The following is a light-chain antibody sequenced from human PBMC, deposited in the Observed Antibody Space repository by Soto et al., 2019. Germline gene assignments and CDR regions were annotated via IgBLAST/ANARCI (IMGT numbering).Light chain of an antibody. CDR2: VAS. Sequence: EIVMTQSPATLSASPGERATLSCRASQSVSSNLAWYQQKPGQVPTLLIYVASTRATGVPARFSGSGSGTEFPLTISSLQSEDFAVYYCQQYNNWPLTFGGGTKVEIK. CDR3: QQYNNWPLT. V-gene: IGKV3-15*01. CDR1: QSVSSN. J-gene: IGKJ4*01.